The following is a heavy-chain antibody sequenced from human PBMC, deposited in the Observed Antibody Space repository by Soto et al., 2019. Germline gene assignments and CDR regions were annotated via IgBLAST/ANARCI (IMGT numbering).Heavy chain of an antibody. CDR2: ISYDGSNK. CDR1: GFTFSKYG. Sequence: LRLSCAASGFTFSKYGMHWVRQAPGKGLEWVAVISYDGSNKYYADSVKGRFTISRDKSMNTLYVQMNSLRVEDTAVYYCAKGAEGGAYYGMDVWGQGTTVTVSS. D-gene: IGHD3-16*01. V-gene: IGHV3-30*18. J-gene: IGHJ6*02. CDR3: AKGAEGGAYYGMDV.